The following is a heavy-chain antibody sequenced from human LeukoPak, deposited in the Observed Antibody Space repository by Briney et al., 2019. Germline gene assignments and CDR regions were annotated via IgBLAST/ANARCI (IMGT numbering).Heavy chain of an antibody. D-gene: IGHD4-17*01. Sequence: GASLKISCKGSGYSCTSSWNGWVRQMPGKGLEWMGIVFPADADTRYSPSFQGQVTFSADKSISTAYLQWSSLKASDSAMYYCARHGGAFDYWGQGTLVTVSS. J-gene: IGHJ4*02. CDR3: ARHGGAFDY. CDR2: VFPADADT. CDR1: GYSCTSSW. V-gene: IGHV5-51*01.